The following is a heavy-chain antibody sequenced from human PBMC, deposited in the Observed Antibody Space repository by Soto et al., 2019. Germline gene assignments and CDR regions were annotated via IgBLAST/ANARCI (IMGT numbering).Heavy chain of an antibody. CDR1: GFTFSSYV. J-gene: IGHJ4*02. CDR2: ISYDGSNK. Sequence: GGSLRHSCAASGFTFSSYVMHWVREAPGKGLEWVAVISYDGSNKYYADSVKGRFTISRDNSKNTLYLQMNSLRAEDTAVYYCAKVDSSGLPVDYWGQGTLVTVSS. D-gene: IGHD6-19*01. CDR3: AKVDSSGLPVDY. V-gene: IGHV3-30*18.